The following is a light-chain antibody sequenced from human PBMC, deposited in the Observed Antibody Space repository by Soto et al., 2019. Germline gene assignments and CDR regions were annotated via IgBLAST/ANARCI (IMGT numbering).Light chain of an antibody. CDR1: NSNIGSDI. V-gene: IGLV1-44*01. Sequence: QSVLTQPPSASETPGQRATISCCGSNSNIGSDIVNCYQLLPGAAPEVLINTTNQRPSGVPERFSGSKSGTSASLAISGLQSEDEANSSCATWDGGLSGPFVFGTGTQLTVL. J-gene: IGLJ1*01. CDR2: TTN. CDR3: ATWDGGLSGPFV.